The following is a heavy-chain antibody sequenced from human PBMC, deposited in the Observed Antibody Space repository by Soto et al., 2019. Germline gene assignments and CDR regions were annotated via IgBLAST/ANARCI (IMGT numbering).Heavy chain of an antibody. CDR1: GFTFSSSA. J-gene: IGHJ4*02. V-gene: IGHV3-30*18. CDR3: AKDNPPIAY. Sequence: QVQLVESGGGVVQPGTSLRLSCAASGFTFSSSAMHWVRQAPGKGLEWVAIISYDGSDKHYGDSLEGRFTISRDNSKNTLFLQMNRLRPDDTAIYYCAKDNPPIAYWGQGTLVTVSS. CDR2: ISYDGSDK.